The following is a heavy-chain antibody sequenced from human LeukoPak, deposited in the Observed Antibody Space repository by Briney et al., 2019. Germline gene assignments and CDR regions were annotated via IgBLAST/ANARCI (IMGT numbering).Heavy chain of an antibody. V-gene: IGHV4-30-4*01. D-gene: IGHD3-22*01. J-gene: IGHJ5*02. Sequence: SQTLSLSCTVSGGSISCGDYYWSWIRQPPGKGLEWIAYMYYSGSTYYNPALKSRVTMSADTSKNQLSLKLSSVTAADTAVYYSARPYYYDSRIDPWGQGILVTVSS. CDR2: MYYSGST. CDR1: GGSISCGDYY. CDR3: ARPYYYDSRIDP.